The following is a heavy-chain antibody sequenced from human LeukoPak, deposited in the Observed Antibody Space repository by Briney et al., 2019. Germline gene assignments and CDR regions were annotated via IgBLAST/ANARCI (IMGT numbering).Heavy chain of an antibody. CDR3: ARGVSGIYGWFDP. CDR1: GFTFSNYA. J-gene: IGHJ5*02. Sequence: AGGSLRLSCAASGFTFSNYAMSWVRQAPGKGLEWVSAFSGSGGSTYYADSVKGRFTISRDNSKNTLYLQMNSLRAEDTAVYYCARGVSGIYGWFDPWGQGTLVTVSS. CDR2: FSGSGGST. V-gene: IGHV3-23*01. D-gene: IGHD3-10*01.